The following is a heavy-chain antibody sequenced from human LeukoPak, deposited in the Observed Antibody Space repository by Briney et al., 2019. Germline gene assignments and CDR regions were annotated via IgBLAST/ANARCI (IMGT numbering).Heavy chain of an antibody. V-gene: IGHV3-23*01. CDR1: EFTFNNYA. D-gene: IGHD2-21*01. CDR2: ISGRGGIT. J-gene: IGHJ6*03. Sequence: GGSLRLSCAAAEFTFNNYAVSWVRQAPGQGLEWVSTISGRGGITYYADSVKGRFTISRDNSKNTVFLQMNSLRVDDTAVYYCAKALRETHRPVYSYYYMDVWGKGTTVTVSS. CDR3: AKALRETHRPVYSYYYMDV.